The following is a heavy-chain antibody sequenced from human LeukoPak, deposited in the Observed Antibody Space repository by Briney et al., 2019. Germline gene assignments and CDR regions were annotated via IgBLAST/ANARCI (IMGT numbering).Heavy chain of an antibody. D-gene: IGHD3-22*01. J-gene: IGHJ4*02. CDR2: ISSSSSYI. V-gene: IGHV3-21*01. CDR1: GFSLSSFT. CDR3: AGAGSGYRDSIDY. Sequence: PGGSLRLSCAASGFSLSSFTMNWVRQAPGKGLEWVSSISSSSSYIYYADSVKGRFTISRDNAKKSLYLQMNSLRVEDTAVYYCAGAGSGYRDSIDYWGQGTLVTVSS.